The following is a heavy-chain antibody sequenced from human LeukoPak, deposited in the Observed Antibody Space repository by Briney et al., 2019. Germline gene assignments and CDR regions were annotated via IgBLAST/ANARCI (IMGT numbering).Heavy chain of an antibody. CDR3: AKVVSYCGGDCYPPLDAFDI. D-gene: IGHD2-21*02. CDR2: ISGSGGST. V-gene: IGHV3-23*01. J-gene: IGHJ3*02. Sequence: PGGSLRLSCAASGFTFSSYAMSWVRQAPGKGLEWVSAISGSGGSTYYADSVKGRFTISRDNSKNTLYLQMNSLRAEDTAVYYCAKVVSYCGGDCYPPLDAFDIWGQGTMVTVSS. CDR1: GFTFSSYA.